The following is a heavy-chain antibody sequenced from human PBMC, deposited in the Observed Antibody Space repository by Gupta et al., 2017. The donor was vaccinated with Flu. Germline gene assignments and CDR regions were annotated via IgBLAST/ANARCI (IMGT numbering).Heavy chain of an antibody. Sequence: EVQRVGHGGGLVQPGGSLRLTCVMSGFTFSASHMNWIRQAPGKGLEWIAYIGSGSNTDYADSVRGRVTISRDTDRDSLFLQMNSLRDEDTALYYCARDLNWAFILWGPGLHVTVSS. J-gene: IGHJ4*02. CDR1: GFTFSASH. V-gene: IGHV3-48*02. CDR3: ARDLNWAFIL. CDR2: IGSGSNT. D-gene: IGHD2-15*01.